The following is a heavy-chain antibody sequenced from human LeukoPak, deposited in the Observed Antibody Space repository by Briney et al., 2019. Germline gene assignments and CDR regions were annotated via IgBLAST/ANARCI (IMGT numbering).Heavy chain of an antibody. J-gene: IGHJ4*02. D-gene: IGHD3-16*02. CDR2: ISSSSSYI. CDR1: GFPFSRYT. V-gene: IGHV3-21*01. Sequence: GGSLTLSCAASGFPFSRYTMNWVRQAPGKGLEWVSSISSSSSYIYYADSVKGRFTLSRDNAKNSLYLQMNSLRAEDTAVYYCTRGRNYDNIWWSNRPDYFDYWGQGTLVTVSS. CDR3: TRGRNYDNIWWSNRPDYFDY.